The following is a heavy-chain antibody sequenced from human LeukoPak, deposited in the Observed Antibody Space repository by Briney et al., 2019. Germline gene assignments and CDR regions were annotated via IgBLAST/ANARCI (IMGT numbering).Heavy chain of an antibody. CDR1: EYTITSYY. CDR2: INPSDGST. V-gene: IGHV1-46*01. J-gene: IGHJ3*02. CDR3: ARVRWGGASGALDI. D-gene: IGHD3-10*01. Sequence: ASVKVSCTASEYTITSYYMHWVRQAPGQGLEWMGIINPSDGSTNYAQKFQGRVTMTRDTSTSTAYMELRSLRSEDTAVYYCARVRWGGASGALDIWGQGTMVTVSS.